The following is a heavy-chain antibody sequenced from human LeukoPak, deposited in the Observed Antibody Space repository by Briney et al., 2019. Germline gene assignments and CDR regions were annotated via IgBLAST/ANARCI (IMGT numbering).Heavy chain of an antibody. J-gene: IGHJ4*02. Sequence: PSGTLSLTCAVYGGSFSGYYWSWIRQPPGKGLEWIGEINHSGSTNYNPSLKSRVTISVDTSKNQFSLKLSSVTAADTAVYYCASGSYHTPVDYWGQGTLVTVSS. CDR2: INHSGST. CDR1: GGSFSGYY. D-gene: IGHD1-26*01. V-gene: IGHV4-34*01. CDR3: ASGSYHTPVDY.